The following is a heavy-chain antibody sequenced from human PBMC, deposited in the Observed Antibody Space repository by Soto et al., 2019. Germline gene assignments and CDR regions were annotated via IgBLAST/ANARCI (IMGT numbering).Heavy chain of an antibody. D-gene: IGHD3-3*01. CDR2: INPNSGGT. CDR3: ARDATIFGVGHNGFDL. CDR1: GYTFTGYY. J-gene: IGHJ5*02. V-gene: IGHV1-2*04. Sequence: ASVKVSCKASGYTFTGYYMHWVRQAPGQGLEWMGSINPNSGGTNYAQKFQGWVTMTRDTSISTAYMELSRLRSDDTVVYYCARDATIFGVGHNGFDLWGQGTLVTVS.